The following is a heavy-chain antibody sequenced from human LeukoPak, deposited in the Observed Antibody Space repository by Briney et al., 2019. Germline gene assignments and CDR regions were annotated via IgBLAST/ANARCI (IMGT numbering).Heavy chain of an antibody. J-gene: IGHJ6*03. V-gene: IGHV4-61*02. CDR1: GGSISSGSYY. Sequence: PSQTLSLTCTVSGGSISSGSYYWSWIRQPAGKGLEWIGRIYTNGSTNYNPSLKSRVTISVDTSKNQFSLKLSSVTAADTAVYYCASLLNYYDSSGYSYYYYMDVWGKGTTVTVSS. CDR2: IYTNGST. CDR3: ASLLNYYDSSGYSYYYYMDV. D-gene: IGHD3-22*01.